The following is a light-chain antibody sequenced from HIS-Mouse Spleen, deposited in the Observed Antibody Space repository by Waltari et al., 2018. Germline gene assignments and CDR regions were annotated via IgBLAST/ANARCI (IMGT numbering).Light chain of an antibody. CDR2: DAS. V-gene: IGKV3-11*01. Sequence: EIVLTQSPATLSLSPGERATLSCRASQSFSSYLAGYQQKPGQAPRLLIYDASNRATGIPAMFSGSGSGTDFTLTISSLEPEDFAVYYCQQRSNWPITFGQGTRLEIK. CDR1: QSFSSY. J-gene: IGKJ5*01. CDR3: QQRSNWPIT.